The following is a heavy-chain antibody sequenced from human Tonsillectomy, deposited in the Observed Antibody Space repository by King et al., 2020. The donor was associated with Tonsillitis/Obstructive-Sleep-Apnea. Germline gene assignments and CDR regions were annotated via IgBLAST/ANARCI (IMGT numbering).Heavy chain of an antibody. CDR2: ISIHNDNT. CDR3: ARVWNYVTVDY. V-gene: IGHV1-18*01. D-gene: IGHD1-7*01. Sequence: VQLVQSGAEVKKPGASVKVSCKASGYTFTSFGNTWVRQAPGQGLEWMGWISIHNDNTNYAQKFQGRVTMTTDTSTSTAYMELRSLRSDDTAVYYCARVWNYVTVDYWGQGTLVTVSS. J-gene: IGHJ4*02. CDR1: GYTFTSFG.